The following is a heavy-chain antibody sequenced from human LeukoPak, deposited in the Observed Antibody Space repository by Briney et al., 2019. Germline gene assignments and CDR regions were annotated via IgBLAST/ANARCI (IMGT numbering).Heavy chain of an antibody. CDR1: GYTFTGYY. V-gene: IGHV1-2*06. J-gene: IGHJ6*02. D-gene: IGHD2-15*01. Sequence: ASVTVSCTASGYTFTGYYMHWVRQAPGQGLEWMGRINPNSGGTNYAQKFQGRVTMTRDTSISTAYMELSRLRSDDTAVYYCARLMRDIVVVSPSENYYYYYGMDVWGQGTTVTVSS. CDR3: ARLMRDIVVVSPSENYYYYYGMDV. CDR2: INPNSGGT.